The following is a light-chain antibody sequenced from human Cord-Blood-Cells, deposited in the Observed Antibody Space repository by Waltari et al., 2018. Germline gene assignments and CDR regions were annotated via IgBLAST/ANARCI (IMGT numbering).Light chain of an antibody. CDR1: QSISSY. J-gene: IGKJ2*01. Sequence: DIQMTQSPSSLSASVGDRVTITCRASQSISSYLNWYQQKPGKAPKLLIYAASSLQSGVPSKVNCSGSGTDFTLTISSLEPEDFATYYCQQNYSTPFTFCQGNKVEIQ. CDR2: AAS. CDR3: QQNYSTPFT. V-gene: IGKV1-39*01.